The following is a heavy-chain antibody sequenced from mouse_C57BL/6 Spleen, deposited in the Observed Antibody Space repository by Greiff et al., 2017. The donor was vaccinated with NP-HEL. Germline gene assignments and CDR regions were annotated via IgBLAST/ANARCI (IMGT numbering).Heavy chain of an antibody. Sequence: EVKLVESGGGLVQPGGSLSLSCAASGFTFTDYYMSWVRQPPGKALEWLGFIRNKANGYTTEYSASVKGRFTISRDNSQSILYLQMNALRAEDSATYYCARVSTVAAPMDYWGQGTSVTVSS. CDR1: GFTFTDYY. D-gene: IGHD1-1*01. J-gene: IGHJ4*01. CDR3: ARVSTVAAPMDY. CDR2: IRNKANGYTT. V-gene: IGHV7-3*01.